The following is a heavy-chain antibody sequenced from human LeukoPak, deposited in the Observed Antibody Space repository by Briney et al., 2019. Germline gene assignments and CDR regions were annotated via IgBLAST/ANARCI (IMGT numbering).Heavy chain of an antibody. J-gene: IGHJ4*02. CDR1: GFTFSSYW. D-gene: IGHD5-12*01. CDR2: INSDGSIT. Sequence: GGFLRLSCAASGFTFSSYWMHWVRQAPGKGLMWVSRINSDGSITNYADSVKGRFTISRDNAKNTLYLQMNSLRAEDTAVYYCARVRATFSPHFDNWGQGTLVTVSS. V-gene: IGHV3-74*01. CDR3: ARVRATFSPHFDN.